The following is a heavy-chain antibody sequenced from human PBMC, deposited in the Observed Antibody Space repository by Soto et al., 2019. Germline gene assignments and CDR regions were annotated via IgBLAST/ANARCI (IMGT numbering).Heavy chain of an antibody. J-gene: IGHJ4*02. V-gene: IGHV3-30*18. D-gene: IGHD3-22*01. Sequence: SLRLSCAASGSTFRNYGIHWVRQAPGKGLQWVATISFDGSNTHYVDSVQGRFTISRDNSVNTVFLQMNGLRVEDTAVYYCAEETHLYASSGYYVFDQGGQGPLVTVSS. CDR3: AEETHLYASSGYYVFDQ. CDR2: ISFDGSNT. CDR1: GSTFRNYG.